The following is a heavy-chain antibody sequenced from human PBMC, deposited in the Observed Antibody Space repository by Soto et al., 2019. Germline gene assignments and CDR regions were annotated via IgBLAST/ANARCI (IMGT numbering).Heavy chain of an antibody. J-gene: IGHJ5*02. V-gene: IGHV4-30-2*01. CDR1: GGSISSGGYS. CDR3: ARVPSP. CDR2: IYHSGST. Sequence: LQLQESGSGLVKPSQTLSLTCAVSGGSISSGGYSWSWIRKPPGKGLEWIGYIYHSGSTYYNPSLKSRVTISVDRSKNQFSLKLSSMTAADTAVYYCARVPSPWGQGTLVTVSS.